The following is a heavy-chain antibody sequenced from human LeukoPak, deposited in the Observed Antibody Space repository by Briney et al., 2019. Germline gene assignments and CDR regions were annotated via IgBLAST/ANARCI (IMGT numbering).Heavy chain of an antibody. D-gene: IGHD6-13*01. CDR3: ARGIAAADAYYYGMDV. CDR1: GYTFTSYA. Sequence: ASVKVSCKASGYTFTSYAMHWVRQAPGQRLEWMGWINAGNGNTKYSQKFQGRVTITRDTSASTAYMELSSLRSEDTAVYYCARGIAAADAYYYGMDVWGQGTTVTVSS. CDR2: INAGNGNT. J-gene: IGHJ6*02. V-gene: IGHV1-3*01.